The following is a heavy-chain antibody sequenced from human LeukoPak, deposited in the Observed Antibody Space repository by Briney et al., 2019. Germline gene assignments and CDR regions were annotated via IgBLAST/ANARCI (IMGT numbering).Heavy chain of an antibody. V-gene: IGHV3-21*01. J-gene: IGHJ6*03. CDR1: EFTFSSYG. Sequence: GGSLRLSCAASEFTFSSYGMHWVREAPGKGVEWVSSISSSSYYIYYADSVKGRFTISRDNAKNSLYLQMNSLRAEDTAVYYCARVVTAAARTYYYMDVWGKGTTVTVSS. D-gene: IGHD6-13*01. CDR3: ARVVTAAARTYYYMDV. CDR2: ISSSSYYI.